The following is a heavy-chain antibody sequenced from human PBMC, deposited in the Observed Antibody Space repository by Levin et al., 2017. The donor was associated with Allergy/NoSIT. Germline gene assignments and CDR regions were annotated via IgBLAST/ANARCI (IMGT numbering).Heavy chain of an antibody. CDR1: GFTFGDYA. Sequence: PGGSLRLSCTASGFTFGDYAMSWFRQAPGKGLEWVGFIRSKAYGGTTEYAASVKGRFTISRDDSKTIAYLQMNSLKTEDTAVYYCTRDKSGSFFYYYYDMDVWGQGTTVTVSS. J-gene: IGHJ6*02. CDR3: TRDKSGSFFYYYYDMDV. CDR2: IRSKAYGGTT. V-gene: IGHV3-49*03. D-gene: IGHD1-26*01.